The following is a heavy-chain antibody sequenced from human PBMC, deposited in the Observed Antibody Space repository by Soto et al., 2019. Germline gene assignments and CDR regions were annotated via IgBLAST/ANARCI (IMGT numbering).Heavy chain of an antibody. V-gene: IGHV3-53*01. CDR3: ARGATFYSYYYDSSDRVYYFDY. Sequence: GGSVRLSCAASGFTVSSNYMSWVRQAPGEGLEWVSVIYSGGSTYYADSVKGRFTISRDNSKNTLYLQMNSLRAEDTAVYYCARGATFYSYYYDSSDRVYYFDYWGQGTLVTVSS. J-gene: IGHJ4*02. CDR2: IYSGGST. CDR1: GFTVSSNY. D-gene: IGHD3-22*01.